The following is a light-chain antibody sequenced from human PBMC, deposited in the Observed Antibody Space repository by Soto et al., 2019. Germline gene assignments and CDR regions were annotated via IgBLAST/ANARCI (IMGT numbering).Light chain of an antibody. Sequence: QSVLTQPPSASGTPGQRVTISCSGSNSNIGSNTANWYQQLPGTAPKLLIYSNDQRPPGVPDRFSGSKSGTSASLAISGLQSEDEADYYCAAWDASLNGLVVFGGGTKLTVL. CDR3: AAWDASLNGLVV. J-gene: IGLJ2*01. CDR2: SND. V-gene: IGLV1-44*01. CDR1: NSNIGSNT.